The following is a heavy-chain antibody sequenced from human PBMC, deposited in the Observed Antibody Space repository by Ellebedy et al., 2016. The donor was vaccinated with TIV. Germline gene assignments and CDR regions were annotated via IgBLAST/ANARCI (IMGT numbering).Heavy chain of an antibody. D-gene: IGHD1-26*01. CDR3: TRDRGSYGYDL. J-gene: IGHJ5*02. Sequence: AASVKVSCKASGYTFTSYGLSWVRQPPGQGLEWMGWMNTYNGNTKYAQKVQGRVTMATDTSTSTAYMALSSLRSDDTAVYYCTRDRGSYGYDLWGQGTLVTVSS. CDR2: MNTYNGNT. CDR1: GYTFTSYG. V-gene: IGHV1-18*01.